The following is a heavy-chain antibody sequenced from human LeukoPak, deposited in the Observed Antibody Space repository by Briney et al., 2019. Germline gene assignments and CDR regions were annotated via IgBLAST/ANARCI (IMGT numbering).Heavy chain of an antibody. V-gene: IGHV3-9*01. J-gene: IGHJ4*02. CDR1: GLTFDDYA. D-gene: IGHD6-13*01. CDR2: ISWNSGSI. Sequence: GGSLRLSCAASGLTFDDYAMHWVRQAPGKGLEWVSGISWNSGSIGYADSVKGRFTISRDNAKNSLYLQMNSLRAEDTAVYYCARDRYSSSWYYFDYWGQGTLVTVSS. CDR3: ARDRYSSSWYYFDY.